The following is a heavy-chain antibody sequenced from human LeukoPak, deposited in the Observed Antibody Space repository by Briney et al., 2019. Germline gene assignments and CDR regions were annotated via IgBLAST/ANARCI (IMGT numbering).Heavy chain of an antibody. J-gene: IGHJ6*02. CDR2: VYSGGTT. CDR3: ARESVVRGVINGMDV. CDR1: GFTVSTNY. V-gene: IGHV3-66*01. D-gene: IGHD3-10*01. Sequence: GGSLRLSCAASGFTVSTNYLSWVRQAPGKVLEWVSVVYSGGTTYHADSVKGRFTISRDNSKNTMYLQMNSLRADDTAVYYCARESVVRGVINGMDVWGQGTTVTVSS.